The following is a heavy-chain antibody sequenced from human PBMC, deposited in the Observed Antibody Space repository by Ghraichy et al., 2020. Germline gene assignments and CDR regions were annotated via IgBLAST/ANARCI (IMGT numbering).Heavy chain of an antibody. V-gene: IGHV3-49*03. J-gene: IGHJ6*03. Sequence: GGSLRLSCTASGFTFGDYAMSWFRQAPGKGLEWVGFIRSKAYGGTTEYAASVKGRFTISRDDSKSIAYLQMNSLKTEDTAVYYCTSSSWYPDDYYYYYMDVWGKGTTVTVSS. CDR2: IRSKAYGGTT. CDR1: GFTFGDYA. CDR3: TSSSWYPDDYYYYYMDV. D-gene: IGHD6-13*01.